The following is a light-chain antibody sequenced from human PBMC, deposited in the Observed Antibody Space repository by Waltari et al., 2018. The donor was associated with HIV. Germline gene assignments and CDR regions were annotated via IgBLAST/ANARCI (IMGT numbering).Light chain of an antibody. CDR3: QQYDNLPIT. V-gene: IGKV1-33*01. CDR2: DAS. J-gene: IGKJ5*01. CDR1: QDISNS. Sequence: DIQMTQSPSSLSASVGDRVTITCQSSQDISNSLNWYQQKPGKAPKHLIYDASNVETGVPSRFSGSESGTDFTFTISSLQPEDIATYYCQQYDNLPITFGQGTRLEIK.